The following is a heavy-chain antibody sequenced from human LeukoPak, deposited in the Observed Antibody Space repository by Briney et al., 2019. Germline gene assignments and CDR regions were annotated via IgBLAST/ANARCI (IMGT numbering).Heavy chain of an antibody. J-gene: IGHJ5*02. D-gene: IGHD1-26*01. V-gene: IGHV3-48*03. Sequence: GGSLRLSCAASGFTFSSYEMNWVRQAPGKGLEWVSYISSSGSTIYYADSVKGRFTISRDNAKNSLYLQMNSLRAEDTAVYYCARVGSGNKYNWFDPWGQGTLVTVSS. CDR2: ISSSGSTI. CDR3: ARVGSGNKYNWFDP. CDR1: GFTFSSYE.